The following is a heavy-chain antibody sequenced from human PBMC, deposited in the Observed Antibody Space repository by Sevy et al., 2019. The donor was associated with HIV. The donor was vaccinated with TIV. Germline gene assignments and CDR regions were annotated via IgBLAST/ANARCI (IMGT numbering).Heavy chain of an antibody. Sequence: GGSLRLSCAASGFTFSSYGMHWVRQTPGKGPEWVGVIWYDGSKKNYGDSVKGRFTISRDNSKNTLYLQMNSLRAEDTAVYYCARGLAALPGYYYGMDVWGQGTTVTVSS. V-gene: IGHV3-33*01. J-gene: IGHJ6*02. D-gene: IGHD6-6*01. CDR2: IWYDGSKK. CDR1: GFTFSSYG. CDR3: ARGLAALPGYYYGMDV.